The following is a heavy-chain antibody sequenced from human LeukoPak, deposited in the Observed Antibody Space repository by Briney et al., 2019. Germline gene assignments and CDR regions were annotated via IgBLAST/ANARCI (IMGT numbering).Heavy chain of an antibody. CDR3: AADDLDIQY. D-gene: IGHD5-12*01. V-gene: IGHV1-58*01. CDR1: GFTFSNSA. CDR2: IVVGSAKT. Sequence: SVKVSCKASGFTFSNSAFQWVRQARGQRLEWIGWIVVGSAKTNYAERFQDRVTITRDMSTNTVSMELSSLRSEDTAIYYCAADDLDIQYWGQGTLVTVSS. J-gene: IGHJ4*02.